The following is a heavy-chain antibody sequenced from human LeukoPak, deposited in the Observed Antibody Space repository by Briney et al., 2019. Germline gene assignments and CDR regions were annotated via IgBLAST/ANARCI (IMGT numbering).Heavy chain of an antibody. V-gene: IGHV4-39*01. D-gene: IGHD3-22*01. CDR3: ARATDYYESSGYFDY. J-gene: IGHJ4*02. CDR2: IYYSGST. Sequence: SETLSLTCTVSGGSINSSSYYWGWIRQPPGKGLEWIGSIYYSGSTYYNPSLKSRVTISVDTSKNQFSLKLSSVTAADTAVYYCARATDYYESSGYFDYWGQGTLVTVSS. CDR1: GGSINSSSYY.